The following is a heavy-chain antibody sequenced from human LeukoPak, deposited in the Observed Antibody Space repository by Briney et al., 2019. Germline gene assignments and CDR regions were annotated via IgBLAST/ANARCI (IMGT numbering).Heavy chain of an antibody. D-gene: IGHD3-3*01. CDR1: GFTFSSYG. Sequence: GGSLRLSCAASGFTFSSYGMSWVRQAPGKGLEWVSAISGSGGSTYYADSVKGRFTISRDNSKNTLYLQMNSLRAEDTAVYYCARDVLYDFWSGYYSPNFDYWGQGTLVTVSS. J-gene: IGHJ4*02. CDR2: ISGSGGST. CDR3: ARDVLYDFWSGYYSPNFDY. V-gene: IGHV3-23*01.